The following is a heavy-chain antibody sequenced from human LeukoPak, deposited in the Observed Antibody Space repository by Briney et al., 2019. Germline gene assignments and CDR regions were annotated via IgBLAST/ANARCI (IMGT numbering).Heavy chain of an antibody. CDR1: GGSVSSGSYY. D-gene: IGHD3-3*01. V-gene: IGHV4-61*01. CDR3: QSRYLEWLLEY. CDR2: IYDSGST. Sequence: SETPSLTCTVSGGSVSSGSYYWSWIRQSPGKGLEWIGYIYDSGSTNYNPSLKSRVTISGDTSKNQFSLRLSSVTAADTAVYYCQSRYLEWLLEYWGQGTLVTVSS. J-gene: IGHJ4*02.